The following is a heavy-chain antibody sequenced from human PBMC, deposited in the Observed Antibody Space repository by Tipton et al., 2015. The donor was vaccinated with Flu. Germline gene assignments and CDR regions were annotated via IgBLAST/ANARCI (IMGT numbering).Heavy chain of an antibody. CDR2: INPSGGST. D-gene: IGHD2-21*01. V-gene: IGHV1-46*01. J-gene: IGHJ6*02. CDR1: GYTFTSYY. Sequence: QSGAEVKKPGASVKVSCKASGYTFTSYYMHWVRQAPGQGLEWMGIINPSGGSTSYAQKFQGRVTMTRDTSTSTVYMELSSLRSEDTAVYYCAREAYCGGDCYNYYYGMDVWGQGTTVTVSS. CDR3: AREAYCGGDCYNYYYGMDV.